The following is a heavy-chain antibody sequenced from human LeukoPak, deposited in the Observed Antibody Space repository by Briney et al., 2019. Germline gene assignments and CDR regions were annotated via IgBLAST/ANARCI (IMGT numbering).Heavy chain of an antibody. Sequence: GGSLRLSCAASGFTFSGYAMNWVRQAPGKGLEWVSSVSTTGSDTNYADSVKGRFTISRDSSKNSVYLQMNSLRPEDTAIYYCARGRDGYPYNFWGQGTLVTVSS. CDR2: VSTTGSDT. CDR1: GFTFSGYA. V-gene: IGHV3-21*01. D-gene: IGHD5-24*01. CDR3: ARGRDGYPYNF. J-gene: IGHJ4*02.